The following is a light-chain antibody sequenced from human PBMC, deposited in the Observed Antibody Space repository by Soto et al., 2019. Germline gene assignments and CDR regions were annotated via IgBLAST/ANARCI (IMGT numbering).Light chain of an antibody. J-gene: IGKJ1*01. CDR2: AAS. CDR1: QSVSSNY. V-gene: IGKV3-20*01. Sequence: EIVLTQSPGTLSLSPGERATISCRASQSVSSNYLAWYQQKPGQAPRLLIYAASNRASGIPDRFGGSGSGPDFTLNVSRLEPEDFAVYYCQQSGSAPWTFGQGTKVEI. CDR3: QQSGSAPWT.